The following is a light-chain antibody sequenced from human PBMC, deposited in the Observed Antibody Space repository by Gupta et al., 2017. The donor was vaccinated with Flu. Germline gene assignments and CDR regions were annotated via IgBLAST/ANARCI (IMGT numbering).Light chain of an antibody. CDR3: CSYATASWV. V-gene: IGLV2-23*01. CDR2: ENK. CDR1: SNDVGSYNL. Sequence: QSALTQPASVSGSPGQSITISCTGTSNDVGSYNLVSWYQQHPGKVPKLMIYENKKRPSGVSNRFSGSKSGNTASLTIYGLQAEDEADDYCCSYATASWVFGGGTKVTVL. J-gene: IGLJ3*02.